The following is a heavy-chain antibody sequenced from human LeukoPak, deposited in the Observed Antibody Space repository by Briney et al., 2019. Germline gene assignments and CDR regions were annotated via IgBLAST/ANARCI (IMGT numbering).Heavy chain of an antibody. Sequence: ASVKVSCKASGYTFTGYYMHWVRQAPGQPLEWMGRINPNRGGTNYAQKFQGRVTMTRDTSISTAYMELSRLRSDDTAVYYCARGHMVRGVITIFDYWGQGTLVTVSS. CDR2: INPNRGGT. V-gene: IGHV1-2*06. CDR3: ARGHMVRGVITIFDY. D-gene: IGHD3-10*01. J-gene: IGHJ4*02. CDR1: GYTFTGYY.